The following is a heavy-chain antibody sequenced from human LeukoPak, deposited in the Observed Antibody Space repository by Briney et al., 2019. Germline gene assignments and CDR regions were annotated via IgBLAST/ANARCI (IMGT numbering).Heavy chain of an antibody. D-gene: IGHD2-2*01. CDR1: GYSISSGYY. V-gene: IGHV4-38-2*01. Sequence: SETLSLTCAVSGYSISSGYYWGWIRQPPGKGLEWIGSIYHSGSTYYNPSLKSRVTISVDTSKNQFSLKLSSVTAADTAVYYCARVRTIVVVVHYYYYMDVWGKGTTVTVSS. CDR2: IYHSGST. J-gene: IGHJ6*03. CDR3: ARVRTIVVVVHYYYYMDV.